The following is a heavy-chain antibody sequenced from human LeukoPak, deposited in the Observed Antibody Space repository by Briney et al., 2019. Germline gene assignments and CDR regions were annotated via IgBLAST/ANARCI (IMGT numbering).Heavy chain of an antibody. CDR3: ASPTSRYYYYGMDV. V-gene: IGHV1-69*01. J-gene: IGHJ6*02. CDR1: GGTFISYA. Sequence: GSSVKVSCKASGGTFISYAISWVRQAPGQGLEWMGGIIPIFGTANYAQKFQGRVTITADESTSTAYMELSSLRSEDTAVYYCASPTSRYYYYGMDVWGQGTTVTVSS. CDR2: IIPIFGTA.